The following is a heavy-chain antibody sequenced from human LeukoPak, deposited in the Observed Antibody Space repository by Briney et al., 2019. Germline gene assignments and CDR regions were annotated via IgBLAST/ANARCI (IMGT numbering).Heavy chain of an antibody. CDR1: GYSISSGYY. CDR2: IYHSGST. CDR3: AREQTNFDWLLSYYYYYYMDV. V-gene: IGHV4-38-2*02. Sequence: SETLSLTCTVSGYSISSGYYWGWIRQPPGKGLEWIGSIYHSGSTYYNPSLKSRVTISVDTSKNQFSLKLSSVTAADTAVYYCAREQTNFDWLLSYYYYYYMDVWGKGTTVTVSS. J-gene: IGHJ6*03. D-gene: IGHD3-9*01.